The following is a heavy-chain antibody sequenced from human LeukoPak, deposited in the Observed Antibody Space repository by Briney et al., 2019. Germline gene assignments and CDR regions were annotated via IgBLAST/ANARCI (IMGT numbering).Heavy chain of an antibody. V-gene: IGHV3-7*01. CDR2: IEPDAKNK. Sequence: PGGSLRLSCTASGFTFSRSWMAWIRQAPGKGLEWVANIEPDAKNKYYVDIVKGRFTVSRDNTKNTVSLQMNSLRIEDTAVYYCARVEIRADFDFWGQGVLVTVSS. CDR3: ARVEIRADFDF. CDR1: GFTFSRSW. J-gene: IGHJ4*02.